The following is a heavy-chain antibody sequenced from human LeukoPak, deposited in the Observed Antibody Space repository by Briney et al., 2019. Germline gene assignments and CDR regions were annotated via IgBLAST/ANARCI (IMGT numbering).Heavy chain of an antibody. V-gene: IGHV3-23*01. J-gene: IGHJ4*02. Sequence: GGSLRLSCAASGFTITTFAMSWVRQAPGKGLEWVSAISGGGGSAYIADSVKGRFTISRDKSKNTLYLQMNSLRAEDTAVYYCAKKGDNSFDYWGQGTLVTVSS. CDR2: ISGGGGSA. CDR1: GFTITTFA. CDR3: AKKGDNSFDY. D-gene: IGHD1-14*01.